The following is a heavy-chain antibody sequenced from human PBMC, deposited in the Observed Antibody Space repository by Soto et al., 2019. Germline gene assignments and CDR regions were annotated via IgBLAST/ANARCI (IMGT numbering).Heavy chain of an antibody. CDR1: GFPFSSYS. CDR3: AREGYNWNYKGDY. D-gene: IGHD1-7*01. J-gene: IGHJ4*02. Sequence: GGSLSLSCAASGFPFSSYSMNWVRQAPGKGLEWVSSISSSSSYIYYADSVKGRFTISRDNAKNSLYLQMNSLRAEDTAAYYCAREGYNWNYKGDYWGQGTLVTVSS. V-gene: IGHV3-21*01. CDR2: ISSSSSYI.